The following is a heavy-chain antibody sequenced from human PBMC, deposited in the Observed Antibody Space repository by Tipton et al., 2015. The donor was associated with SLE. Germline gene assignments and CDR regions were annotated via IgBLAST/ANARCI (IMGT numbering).Heavy chain of an antibody. V-gene: IGHV4-34*01. CDR2: SHQSGTT. Sequence: TLSLTCAVYGGSFSGYYWSWIRQPPGKGLEWIGESHQSGTTNYHPSFKSRVTISVDTSKNQFSLRLSSVTATDTAVYYCARDTYDTSGYHPGAFDIWGQGTMVTVSS. CDR3: ARDTYDTSGYHPGAFDI. J-gene: IGHJ3*02. CDR1: GGSFSGYY. D-gene: IGHD3-22*01.